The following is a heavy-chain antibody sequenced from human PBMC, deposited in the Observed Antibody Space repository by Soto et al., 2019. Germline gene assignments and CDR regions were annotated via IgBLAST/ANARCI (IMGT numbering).Heavy chain of an antibody. CDR2: MNPSTGST. V-gene: IGHV1-8*01. CDR3: ARGRLVAGTVDY. D-gene: IGHD1-7*01. J-gene: IGHJ4*02. Sequence: QVQLVQSGAEVKKPGASVKVSCKASGYTFTSYDIKWVRQATGQGLEWMGWMNPSTGSTGFAQKFQGRVTMISNTASSTSYRELSILTSEDTAFYYCARGRLVAGTVDYWGQGTLVSVSS. CDR1: GYTFTSYD.